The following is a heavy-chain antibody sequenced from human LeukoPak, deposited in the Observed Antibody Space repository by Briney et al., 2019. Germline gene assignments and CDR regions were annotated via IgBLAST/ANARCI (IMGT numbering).Heavy chain of an antibody. V-gene: IGHV4-4*07. J-gene: IGHJ4*02. CDR3: ARVWGAYSSSWYRDLFPGLEGGPVVDY. D-gene: IGHD6-13*01. Sequence: SETLSLTCNVSGGSISSYCWSWIRQPAGKGLEWIGRIFGSGSTNYNPSLKSRVSMSVDTSKNQFSLKLTSVTAADTAVYYCARVWGAYSSSWYRDLFPGLEGGPVVDYWGQGTLVTVSS. CDR1: GGSISSYC. CDR2: IFGSGST.